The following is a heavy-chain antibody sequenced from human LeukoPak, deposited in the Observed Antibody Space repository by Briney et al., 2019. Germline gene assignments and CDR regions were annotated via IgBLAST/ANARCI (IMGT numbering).Heavy chain of an antibody. Sequence: GGSLRLSCAASVFTFSNYWMHWVRQAPGQGLMWVSRINSDGRGTTYAASVKGRFTISRDNAKNTMYLQLNSLRAEDTAVYYCARDYGRSSDYGMDVWGQGTTVTVSS. CDR3: ARDYGRSSDYGMDV. CDR2: INSDGRGT. CDR1: VFTFSNYW. V-gene: IGHV3-74*03. J-gene: IGHJ6*02. D-gene: IGHD2-2*01.